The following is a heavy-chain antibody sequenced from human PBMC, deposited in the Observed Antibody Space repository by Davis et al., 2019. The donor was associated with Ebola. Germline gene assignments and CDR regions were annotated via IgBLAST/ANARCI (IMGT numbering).Heavy chain of an antibody. V-gene: IGHV3-49*04. CDR3: ARESGGGIDY. J-gene: IGHJ4*02. CDR2: IRNKAYGGTT. Sequence: SLKISCTASGFTFREYALTWVRQTPRKGLEWVGFIRNKAYGGTTEYAASVKGRFTISRDDSGNIAYLQMNSLKIEDTAVYYCARESGGGIDYWGQGTLVNGSS. D-gene: IGHD1-26*01. CDR1: GFTFREYA.